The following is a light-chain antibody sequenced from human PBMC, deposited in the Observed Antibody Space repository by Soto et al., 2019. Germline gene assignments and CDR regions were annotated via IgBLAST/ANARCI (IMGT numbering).Light chain of an antibody. CDR1: SSDVGTFNL. V-gene: IGLV2-23*02. CDR2: EVS. Sequence: QSALTQPASVSGSPGQSITISCTGTSSDVGTFNLVSWYQQHPGKAPKLLIFEVSNRPSGVSIRFSGSKSGNTASLTISGLQAEDEADYYCSSYSGASASSASYVFGTGTKVTVL. CDR3: SSYSGASASSASYV. J-gene: IGLJ1*01.